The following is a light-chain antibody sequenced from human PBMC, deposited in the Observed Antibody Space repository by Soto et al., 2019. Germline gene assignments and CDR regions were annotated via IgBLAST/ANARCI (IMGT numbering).Light chain of an antibody. J-gene: IGKJ1*01. CDR3: HKRQSWPRT. CDR2: AAS. CDR1: QVISTS. V-gene: IGKV1-9*01. Sequence: DIQLTQSPSFLSPSIGESVTITCRASQVISTSLAWYQVKPGKATKLLIYAASTLESGVPSRFSATVSGTDFTLTISDVQPEEFALYYCHKRQSWPRTFGQGTKVDIK.